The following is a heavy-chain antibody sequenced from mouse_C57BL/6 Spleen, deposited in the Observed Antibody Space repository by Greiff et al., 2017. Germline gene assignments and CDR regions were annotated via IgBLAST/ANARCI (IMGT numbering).Heavy chain of an antibody. CDR1: GYSFTGYY. Sequence: VQLQQSGPELVKPGASVKISCKASGYSFTGYYMNWVKQSPEKSLEWIGEINPSTGGTTYNQKFKAKATLTVDKSSSTAYMQLKSLTSEDSAVYYCARGPTNYGSSLYYFDYWGQGTTLTVSS. CDR2: INPSTGGT. V-gene: IGHV1-42*01. D-gene: IGHD1-1*01. J-gene: IGHJ2*01. CDR3: ARGPTNYGSSLYYFDY.